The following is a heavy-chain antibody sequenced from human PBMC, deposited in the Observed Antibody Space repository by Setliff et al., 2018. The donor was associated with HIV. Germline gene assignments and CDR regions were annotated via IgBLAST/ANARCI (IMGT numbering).Heavy chain of an antibody. D-gene: IGHD6-13*01. CDR2: INHRGST. CDR3: AREVAADGTYFDY. Sequence: NPSETLSLTCAVYGGSFNGYFWSWIRQPPGKGLEWIGEINHRGSTTYNPSLKSRVTISEDTSKKQFSLRAEDSAVYYCAREVAADGTYFDYWGQGALVTVSS. V-gene: IGHV4-34*01. CDR1: GGSFNGYF. J-gene: IGHJ4*01.